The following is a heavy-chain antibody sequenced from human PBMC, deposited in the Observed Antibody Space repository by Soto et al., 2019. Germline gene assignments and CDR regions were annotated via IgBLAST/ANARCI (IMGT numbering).Heavy chain of an antibody. V-gene: IGHV4-61*01. CDR3: ARDFGPAYGMDV. J-gene: IGHJ6*02. CDR2: IYYSGST. Sequence: QVQLQESGPGLVKPSETLSLTCTVSGGSVSSGSYYWSWIRQPPGKGLEWIGYIYYSGSTNYNPSLESRVTISVDTSKNQFSLKLSSVTAADTAVYYCARDFGPAYGMDVWGQGTTVTVSS. CDR1: GGSVSSGSYY. D-gene: IGHD3-3*01.